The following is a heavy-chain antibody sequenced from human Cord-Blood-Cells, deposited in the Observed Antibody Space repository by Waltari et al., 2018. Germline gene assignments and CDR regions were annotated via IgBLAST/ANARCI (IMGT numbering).Heavy chain of an antibody. CDR2: INYSGNT. J-gene: IGHJ1*01. Sequence: QLQLQESGPGLVKPSETLSLTCTVSGGSISSSSYYWGWIRQPPGKGLEGMGRINYSGNTTSTPSPKSRVTISVDTSKNQFSLKLSSVTAADTAVYYCARLGVEGYCSSTSCYNIQHWGQGTLVTVSS. CDR3: ARLGVEGYCSSTSCYNIQH. V-gene: IGHV4-39*01. CDR1: GGSISSSSYY. D-gene: IGHD2-2*02.